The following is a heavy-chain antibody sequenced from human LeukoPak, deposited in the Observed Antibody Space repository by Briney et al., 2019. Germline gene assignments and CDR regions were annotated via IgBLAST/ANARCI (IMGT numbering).Heavy chain of an antibody. D-gene: IGHD3-9*01. Sequence: ASVKVSCKASGGTFSSYAISWVRQAPGQGLEWMGGIIPIFGTAIYAQKFQGRVTITADKSTSTAYMELSSLRSEDTAVYYCASGGTITIFWIWGQGTLVTVSS. CDR1: GGTFSSYA. CDR2: IIPIFGTA. J-gene: IGHJ4*02. V-gene: IGHV1-69*06. CDR3: ASGGTITIFWI.